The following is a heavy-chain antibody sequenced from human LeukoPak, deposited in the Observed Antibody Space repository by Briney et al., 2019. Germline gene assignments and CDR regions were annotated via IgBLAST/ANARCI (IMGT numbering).Heavy chain of an antibody. V-gene: IGHV4-30-2*01. CDR3: ATTGLSYDILTGYSGHSIDV. CDR1: GGSISNGGYS. J-gene: IGHJ6*02. CDR2: IYYSGST. Sequence: SETLSLTCAVSGGSISNGGYSWSWIRQPPGKGLEWIGYIYYSGSTYYNPSLKSRVTISVDTSKSQFSLKLTSVTAADTAVYYCATTGLSYDILTGYSGHSIDVWGQGTTVTVSS. D-gene: IGHD3-9*01.